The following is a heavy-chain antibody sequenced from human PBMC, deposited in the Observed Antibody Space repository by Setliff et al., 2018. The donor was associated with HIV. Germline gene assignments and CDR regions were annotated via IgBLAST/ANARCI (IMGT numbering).Heavy chain of an antibody. J-gene: IGHJ4*02. CDR1: GGSINRGTYY. D-gene: IGHD3-10*01. CDR2: IYITGDT. V-gene: IGHV4-61*09. CDR3: VRRVSHGSQPSYFDY. Sequence: KTSETLSLTCSVSGGSINRGTYYWTWIRQSAGKGLEWIGHIYITGDTDYNPSLKSRVTLSLDTSKNQFSLKLSSVTAADTAVYFCVRRVSHGSQPSYFDYWGQGTLVTVSS.